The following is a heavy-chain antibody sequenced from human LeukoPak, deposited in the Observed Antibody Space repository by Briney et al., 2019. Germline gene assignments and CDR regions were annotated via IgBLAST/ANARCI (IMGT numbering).Heavy chain of an antibody. Sequence: GGSLRLSCAASGFTFSSYEMNWVRQAPGKGREWVSYISSSGSTIYYADSVKGRFTISRDNAKNSLYLQMNSLRAEDTAVYYCARAYYYYMDVWGKGTTVTISS. J-gene: IGHJ6*03. CDR3: ARAYYYYMDV. CDR1: GFTFSSYE. V-gene: IGHV3-48*03. CDR2: ISSSGSTI.